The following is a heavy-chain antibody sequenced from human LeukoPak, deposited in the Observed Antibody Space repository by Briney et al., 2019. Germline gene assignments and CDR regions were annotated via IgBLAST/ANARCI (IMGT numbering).Heavy chain of an antibody. CDR2: ISGSGGST. J-gene: IGHJ6*02. V-gene: IGHV3-23*01. CDR3: AKDGYSSGWYPWYYGMDV. D-gene: IGHD6-19*01. Sequence: GGSLRLSCAASGFTFSSYAMSWVRQAPGKGLEWVSAISGSGGSTYYADSVKGRFTISRDNSKNTLYLQMNSLRAEDTAVYYCAKDGYSSGWYPWYYGMDVWGQGTTVTVSS. CDR1: GFTFSSYA.